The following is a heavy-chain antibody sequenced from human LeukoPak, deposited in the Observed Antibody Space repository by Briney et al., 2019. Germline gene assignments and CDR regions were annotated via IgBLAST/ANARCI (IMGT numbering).Heavy chain of an antibody. CDR2: ISGSGGST. Sequence: GGSLRLSCAASGFTFSSYAMSWVRQAPGKGLEWVSAISGSGGSTYYADSVKGRFTISRDNFKNTLYLQMNSLRAEDTAVYYCAKVVSTIITIFGVVQRWGQGTLVTVSS. CDR1: GFTFSSYA. J-gene: IGHJ4*02. CDR3: AKVVSTIITIFGVVQR. V-gene: IGHV3-23*01. D-gene: IGHD3-3*01.